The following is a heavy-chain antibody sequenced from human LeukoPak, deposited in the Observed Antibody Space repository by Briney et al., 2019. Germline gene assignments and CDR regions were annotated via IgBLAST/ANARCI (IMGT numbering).Heavy chain of an antibody. CDR2: INHSKST. CDR1: GGSFSGRY. D-gene: IGHD3-10*01. Sequence: PSETLSLTCAVYGGSFSGRYWTWVRQPPGKGLEWIGEINHSKSTNYNPSLKSRVTLSVDTSKNQFSLKLSSVTAADTGVYYCARARGEVSVDYWGQGTLVTVSS. CDR3: ARARGEVSVDY. J-gene: IGHJ4*02. V-gene: IGHV4-34*01.